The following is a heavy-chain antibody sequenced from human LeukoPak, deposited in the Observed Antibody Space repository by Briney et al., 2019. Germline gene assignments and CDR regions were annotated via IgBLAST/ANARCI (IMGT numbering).Heavy chain of an antibody. J-gene: IGHJ5*02. CDR3: ARDFRAAMVSDWFDP. Sequence: ASVKVSCKASGYTFTGYYMHWVRQAPGQGLEWMGWMNPNSGNTGYAQKFQGRVTMTRNTSISTAYMELSRLRSDDTAVYYCARDFRAAMVSDWFDPWGQGTLVTVSS. D-gene: IGHD5-18*01. CDR2: MNPNSGNT. CDR1: GYTFTGYY. V-gene: IGHV1-8*02.